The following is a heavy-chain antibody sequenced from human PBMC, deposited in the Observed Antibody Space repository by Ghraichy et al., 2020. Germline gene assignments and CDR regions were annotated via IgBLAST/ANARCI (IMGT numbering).Heavy chain of an antibody. CDR2: VWTDGDTK. CDR1: GFTFSSYG. J-gene: IGHJ6*03. D-gene: IGHD6-19*01. Sequence: GGSLRLSCKVSGFTFSSYGLHWVRQAPGKGLEWLAFVWTDGDTKSYENAVKGRFAITRENSENILYLQMSSLRPDDTAVYYCVRDRSTGWPYYYYFYNMDVWGQGATVIVSS. CDR3: VRDRSTGWPYYYYFYNMDV. V-gene: IGHV3-33*01.